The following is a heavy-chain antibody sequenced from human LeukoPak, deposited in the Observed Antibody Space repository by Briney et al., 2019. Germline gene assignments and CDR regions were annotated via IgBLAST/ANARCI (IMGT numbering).Heavy chain of an antibody. CDR1: GFSVTSNY. D-gene: IGHD3-10*01. CDR2: IYSDGNT. CDR3: AGDGLRSSGTPYYYQYMDV. Sequence: PGGSLRLSCAASGFSVTSNYMSWVRQAPGKGLEWVSIIYSDGNTYYSDSVKGRFTISRDNSKNTLHLQMNSLRAEGTAVYYCAGDGLRSSGTPYYYQYMDVWGKGTTVTVSS. V-gene: IGHV3-53*01. J-gene: IGHJ6*03.